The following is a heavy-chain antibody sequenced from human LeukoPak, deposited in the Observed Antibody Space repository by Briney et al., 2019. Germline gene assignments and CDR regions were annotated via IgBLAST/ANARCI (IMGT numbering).Heavy chain of an antibody. Sequence: GGSLRLSCAASGFSVGSNYMSWVRQAPGKGLEWVSVIYSDGSTYYADSVKGRFTISRDYSKNTLFLQVNSLRAEDTAVYYCARVYYYGSGSFSFDYWGQGTLVTVSS. CDR2: IYSDGST. J-gene: IGHJ4*02. CDR1: GFSVGSNY. D-gene: IGHD3-10*01. V-gene: IGHV3-66*01. CDR3: ARVYYYGSGSFSFDY.